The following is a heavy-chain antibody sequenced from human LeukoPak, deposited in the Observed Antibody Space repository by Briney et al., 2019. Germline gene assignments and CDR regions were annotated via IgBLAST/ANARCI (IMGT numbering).Heavy chain of an antibody. Sequence: SETLSLTCAVYGESFNNYYWSWIRQPLGMGLEWIGEVKHSGSTNYNPSLKSRVTISVDTSKNQFSLKLNSMTAADTAVYFCARGARERRMTMVRAPPIGLDVWGQGTTVTVSS. J-gene: IGHJ6*02. CDR1: GESFNNYY. D-gene: IGHD3-10*01. V-gene: IGHV4-34*01. CDR3: ARGARERRMTMVRAPPIGLDV. CDR2: VKHSGST.